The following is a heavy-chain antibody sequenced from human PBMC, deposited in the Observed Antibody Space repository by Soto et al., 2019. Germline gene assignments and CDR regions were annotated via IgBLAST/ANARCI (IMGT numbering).Heavy chain of an antibody. CDR2: ISGGGTNT. Sequence: GGSLRLSCAASGSTFSNYAMNWVRQAPGKGLEWGSTISGGGTNTFYADSVRGRFTISRDNSKNTLYLQMNSLRAEDTAVYYCATYSRRITDYWGQGTLVTVSS. CDR3: ATYSRRITDY. V-gene: IGHV3-23*01. CDR1: GSTFSNYA. D-gene: IGHD2-15*01. J-gene: IGHJ4*02.